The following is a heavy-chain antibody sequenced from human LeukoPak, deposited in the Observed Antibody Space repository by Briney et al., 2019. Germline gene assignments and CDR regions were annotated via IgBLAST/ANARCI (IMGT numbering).Heavy chain of an antibody. D-gene: IGHD5-24*01. V-gene: IGHV4-59*12. CDR2: IYYSGST. CDR3: ARDVEMATIGAFDI. Sequence: SETLSLTCTVCGGSISSYYWSWIRQPPGKGLEWIGYIYYSGSTNYNPSLKSRVTISVDTSKNQFSLKLSSVTAADTAVYYCARDVEMATIGAFDIWGQGTMVTVSS. CDR1: GGSISSYY. J-gene: IGHJ3*02.